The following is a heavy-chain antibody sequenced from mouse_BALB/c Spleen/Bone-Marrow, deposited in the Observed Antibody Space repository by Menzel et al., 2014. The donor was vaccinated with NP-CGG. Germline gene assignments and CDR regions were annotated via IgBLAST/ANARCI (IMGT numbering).Heavy chain of an antibody. V-gene: IGHV1-4*01. CDR3: ARVYGNYDAMDY. D-gene: IGHD2-1*01. Sequence: QVQLQQSGAELARPGASVKMSCRASSYTFTTYTVHWVKQRPGQGLEWIGYINPSSGYTYYNQKFKDKATLTADKSSSASYQQLSSLTSEDSAFYYCARVYGNYDAMDYWGQGTSITVSS. CDR2: INPSSGYT. CDR1: SYTFTTYT. J-gene: IGHJ4*01.